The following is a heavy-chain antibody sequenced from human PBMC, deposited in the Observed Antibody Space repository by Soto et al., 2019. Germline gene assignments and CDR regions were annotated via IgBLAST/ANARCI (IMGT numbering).Heavy chain of an antibody. Sequence: SETLSLTCTVSGGSISSYYWSWIREPPGKGLGWIGYIYYSGSTNYNPSLKSRVTISVDTSKNQLSLKLSSVTAADTAVYYCARDRAGTPGYFDYWGQGTLVTVSS. J-gene: IGHJ4*02. CDR2: IYYSGST. CDR3: ARDRAGTPGYFDY. V-gene: IGHV4-59*01. D-gene: IGHD3-10*01. CDR1: GGSISSYY.